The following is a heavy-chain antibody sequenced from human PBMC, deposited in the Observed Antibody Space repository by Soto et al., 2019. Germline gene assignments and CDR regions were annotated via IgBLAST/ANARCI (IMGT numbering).Heavy chain of an antibody. V-gene: IGHV1-18*04. CDR2: ISAYNGNT. J-gene: IGHJ4*02. CDR3: ARAYYYDSSGYFDYFDY. Sequence: EASVKVSCKASGYTFTSYGISWVRQAPGQGLEWMGWISAYNGNTKYAQKFQGRVTMTTDTSTSTAYMELRSLRSDDTAVYYCARAYYYDSSGYFDYFDYWGQXTLVTV. CDR1: GYTFTSYG. D-gene: IGHD3-22*01.